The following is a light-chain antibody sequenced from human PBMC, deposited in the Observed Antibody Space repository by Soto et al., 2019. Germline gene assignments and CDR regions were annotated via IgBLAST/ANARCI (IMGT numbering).Light chain of an antibody. Sequence: DLQMTQSPSSLSASVGDSVTITCRTSQTISSYLNWYQQKPGRAPKFLIYAASSLQSGVPSRFSGSGSGTDFTLTISSLQPEDFATYYCQQSYSTPYTFGQGTKLEIK. CDR1: QTISSY. J-gene: IGKJ2*01. CDR3: QQSYSTPYT. V-gene: IGKV1-39*01. CDR2: AAS.